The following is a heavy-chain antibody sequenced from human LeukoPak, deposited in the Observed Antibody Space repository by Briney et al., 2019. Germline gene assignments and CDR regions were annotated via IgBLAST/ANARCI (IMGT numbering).Heavy chain of an antibody. V-gene: IGHV3-49*03. Sequence: GGSLRLSCTASGFTFGDYAMSWFRQAPGKGLEWVGFIRSKAYGGTTEYAASVKGRFTISRDDSKSIAYLQMNSLKTEDTAVYYCTRDWSPITYYYDSSGLPNYWGQGTLVIVSS. D-gene: IGHD3-22*01. CDR3: TRDWSPITYYYDSSGLPNY. CDR2: IRSKAYGGTT. CDR1: GFTFGDYA. J-gene: IGHJ4*02.